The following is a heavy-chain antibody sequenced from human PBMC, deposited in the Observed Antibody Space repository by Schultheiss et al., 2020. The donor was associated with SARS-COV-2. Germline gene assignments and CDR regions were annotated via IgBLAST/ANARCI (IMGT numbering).Heavy chain of an antibody. CDR1: GFTFSSYA. CDR2: IGTAGDP. Sequence: GGSLRLSCAASGFTFSSYAMSWVRQAPGKGLEWVSAIGTAGDPYYPGSVKGRFTISRDNAKNSLYLQMNSLRAEDTAVYYCAKDQLRFSDAFDIWGQGTMVTVSS. V-gene: IGHV3-23*01. CDR3: AKDQLRFSDAFDI. D-gene: IGHD3-3*01. J-gene: IGHJ3*02.